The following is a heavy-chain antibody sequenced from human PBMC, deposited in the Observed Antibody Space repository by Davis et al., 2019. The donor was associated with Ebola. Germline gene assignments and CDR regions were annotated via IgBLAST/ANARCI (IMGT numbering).Heavy chain of an antibody. CDR2: ISYDGSNK. CDR1: GFTFSSYG. CDR3: AKGTGNYYYYGMDV. V-gene: IGHV3-30*18. D-gene: IGHD3-10*01. J-gene: IGHJ6*02. Sequence: GGSLRLSCAASGFTFSSYGMHWVRQAPGKGLEWVAVISYDGSNKYCADSVKGRFTISRDNSKNTLYLQMNSLRAEDTAVYYCAKGTGNYYYYGMDVWGQGTTVTVSS.